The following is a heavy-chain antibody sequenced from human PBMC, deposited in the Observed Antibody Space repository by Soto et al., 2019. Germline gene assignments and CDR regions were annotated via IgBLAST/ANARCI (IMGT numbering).Heavy chain of an antibody. V-gene: IGHV4-59*08. CDR1: GGSISSYY. CDR2: IYYSGST. D-gene: IGHD6-19*01. CDR3: ARQERIAVATGAAWFDP. J-gene: IGHJ5*02. Sequence: QVQLQESGPGLVKPSETLSLTCTVSGGSISSYYWSWIRQPPGKGLEWIGYIYYSGSTNYNPSLKSRVTISLXXSXNXXSLKLSSVTAADTAVYYCARQERIAVATGAAWFDPWGQGTLVTVSS.